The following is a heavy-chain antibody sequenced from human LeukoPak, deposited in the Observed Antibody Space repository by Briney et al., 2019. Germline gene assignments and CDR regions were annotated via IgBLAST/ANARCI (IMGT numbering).Heavy chain of an antibody. Sequence: AETLSLTCAVSGGSISGSSYYWGWIRQPPGKGLEWVGSIYYSGSIYYNPSLKSRVTISVDTSKNQFSLKLSSVTAADTAVYYCAREGPGIAARFDYWGQGTLVTVSS. D-gene: IGHD6-6*01. CDR3: AREGPGIAARFDY. V-gene: IGHV4-39*07. CDR2: IYYSGSI. J-gene: IGHJ4*02. CDR1: GGSISGSSYY.